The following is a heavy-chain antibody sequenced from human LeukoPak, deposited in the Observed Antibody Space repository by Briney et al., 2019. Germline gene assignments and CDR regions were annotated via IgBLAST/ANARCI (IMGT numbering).Heavy chain of an antibody. V-gene: IGHV3-23*01. D-gene: IGHD2-2*01. CDR3: ARDGSRIVVVPAAMDY. Sequence: GGSLRLSCAASGFTFRSYAMSWVRQAPGKGLECVSAISGSGGSTYYADSVKGRFTISRDNSKNTLYLQMNSLRAEDTAVYYCARDGSRIVVVPAAMDYWGQGTLVTVSS. CDR1: GFTFRSYA. CDR2: ISGSGGST. J-gene: IGHJ4*02.